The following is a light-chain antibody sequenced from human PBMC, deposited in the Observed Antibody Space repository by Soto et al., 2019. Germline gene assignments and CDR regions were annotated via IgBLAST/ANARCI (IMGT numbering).Light chain of an antibody. CDR1: QSVSSSY. CDR3: QQYGSYRT. Sequence: EIVLTQSPGTLSLSPGERATLSCRASQSVSSSYLAWYQQKPGQAPRLLIYGASSRATGIPDRFSGSGSGTDFTLTISRLEREDFAVYYCQQYGSYRTFGQGTKVDIK. CDR2: GAS. V-gene: IGKV3-20*01. J-gene: IGKJ1*01.